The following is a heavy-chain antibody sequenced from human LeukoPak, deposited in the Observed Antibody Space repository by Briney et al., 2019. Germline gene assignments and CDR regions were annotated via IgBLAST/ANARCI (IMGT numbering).Heavy chain of an antibody. J-gene: IGHJ6*02. Sequence: TGGSLRLSCAASGFTFSSYSMNWVRQAPGKGLEWVSSISSSSSYIYYADSVKGRFTISRDNAENSMYLQMNSLRAEDTAVYYCAREPHYCSGGSCYTKGMDVWGQGTTVTVSS. V-gene: IGHV3-21*01. CDR2: ISSSSSYI. CDR1: GFTFSSYS. D-gene: IGHD2-15*01. CDR3: AREPHYCSGGSCYTKGMDV.